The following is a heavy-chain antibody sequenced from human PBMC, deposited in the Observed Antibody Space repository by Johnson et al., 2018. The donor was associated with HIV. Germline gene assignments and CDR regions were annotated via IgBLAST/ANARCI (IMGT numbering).Heavy chain of an antibody. J-gene: IGHJ3*01. V-gene: IGHV3-9*01. Sequence: VQLVESGGGVVQPGRSLRLSCAASGFTFDDYAMHWVRQAPGKGLEWVSGISWNSGSIGYVDSVKGRFTISRDNAKNSLYLQMNSLRDEDTAVYYCVTADRGSAWGQGTTVTVSS. CDR1: GFTFDDYA. CDR2: ISWNSGSI. CDR3: VTADRGSA. D-gene: IGHD1-26*01.